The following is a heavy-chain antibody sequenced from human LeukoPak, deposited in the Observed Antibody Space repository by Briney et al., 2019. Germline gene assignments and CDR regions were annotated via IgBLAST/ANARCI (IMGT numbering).Heavy chain of an antibody. CDR1: GGSISSYY. CDR3: ARDLSSGYYFDY. V-gene: IGHV4-59*01. D-gene: IGHD3-22*01. J-gene: IGHJ4*02. CDR2: IYCSGST. Sequence: PSETLSLTCTVSGGSISSYYWSWIRQPPGKGLEWIGYIYCSGSTNYNPSLKSRVTISVDTSKNQFSLKLSSVTAADTAVYYCARDLSSGYYFDYWGQGTLVTVSS.